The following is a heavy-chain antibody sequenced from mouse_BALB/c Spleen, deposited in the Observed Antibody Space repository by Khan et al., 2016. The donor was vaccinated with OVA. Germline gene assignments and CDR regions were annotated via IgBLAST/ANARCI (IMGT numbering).Heavy chain of an antibody. CDR3: ARATYRYALAY. V-gene: IGHV3-8*02. CDR1: GDSITSGY. Sequence: EVQLVESGPSLVKPSQTLSLTCSVTGDSITSGYWSWIRKFPGNKLEYMGYMIYTGYTDYNPSLKSRISITRHTSKNQYYLQLNSVTTADTATYFCARATYRYALAYGGQGTLVTVSA. J-gene: IGHJ3*01. CDR2: MIYTGYT. D-gene: IGHD2-14*01.